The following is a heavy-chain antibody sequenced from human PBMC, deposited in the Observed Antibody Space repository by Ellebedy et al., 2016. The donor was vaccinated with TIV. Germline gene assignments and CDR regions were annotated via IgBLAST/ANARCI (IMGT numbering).Heavy chain of an antibody. CDR1: QFNFNSYT. CDR3: ARGSEGSGFDY. V-gene: IGHV3-30-3*01. CDR2: ISSDGNIK. D-gene: IGHD6-25*01. Sequence: PGGSLRLSCAASQFNFNSYTIHWVRPAPGQGLEWVAFISSDGNIKDYADSVKGRFTISRDNSKKTVYLQMNSLRSEDTAVHYCARGSEGSGFDYWGQGTLVTVSS. J-gene: IGHJ4*02.